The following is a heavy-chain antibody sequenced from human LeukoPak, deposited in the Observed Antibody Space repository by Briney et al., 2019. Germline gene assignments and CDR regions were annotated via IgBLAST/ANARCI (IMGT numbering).Heavy chain of an antibody. J-gene: IGHJ4*02. D-gene: IGHD3-3*01. CDR3: ATEWSAGF. CDR2: ISDGGSNK. Sequence: GGSLRLSCAASGFTSSGYGMHWVRQAPGKGLEWVALISDGGSNKYYADSLKGRFTISRDNSKNTLYLQMNSLRAEDTAVYYCATEWSAGFWGQGTLVTVSS. V-gene: IGHV3-30*03. CDR1: GFTSSGYG.